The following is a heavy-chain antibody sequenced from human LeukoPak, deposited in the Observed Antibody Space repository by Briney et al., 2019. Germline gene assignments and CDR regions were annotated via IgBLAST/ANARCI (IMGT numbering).Heavy chain of an antibody. V-gene: IGHV3-66*04. Sequence: GSLRLSCAASGFIFSNAWISWVRQAPGKGLEWVSVIYSGGSTYYADSVKGRFTISRDNSKNTLYLQMNSLRAEDTAVYYCATLTGGGFGYWGQRTLVTVSS. CDR2: IYSGGST. J-gene: IGHJ4*02. CDR1: GFIFSNAW. D-gene: IGHD1-14*01. CDR3: ATLTGGGFGY.